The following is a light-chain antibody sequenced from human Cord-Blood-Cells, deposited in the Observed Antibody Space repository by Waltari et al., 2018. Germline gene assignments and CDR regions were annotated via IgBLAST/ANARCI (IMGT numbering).Light chain of an antibody. CDR3: QQYNNWPYT. Sequence: EIMMTQSSATLSVSQGKRGTRPCRASQSVSSNLAWYQQKPGPAPRLLIYGASTRATGIPARFSGSGSGTEFTLTISSLQSEDFAVYYCQQYNNWPYTFGQGTKLEIK. V-gene: IGKV3-15*01. CDR1: QSVSSN. CDR2: GAS. J-gene: IGKJ2*01.